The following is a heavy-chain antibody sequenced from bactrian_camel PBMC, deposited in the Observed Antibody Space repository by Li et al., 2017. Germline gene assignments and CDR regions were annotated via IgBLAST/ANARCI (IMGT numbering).Heavy chain of an antibody. Sequence: HVQLVESGGGSAQAGGSLRLSCASSEPAFSRRCMGWFRQAPGKEREAVAAIDSDGRPKYDDSVKGRFTISRDNAKNTVYLQMNSLKPDDTAMYYCAARGSGLTTRTCSNAADYTYWGQGTQVTVS. J-gene: IGHJ4*01. D-gene: IGHD5*01. CDR1: EPAFSRRC. V-gene: IGHV3S53*01. CDR2: IDSDGRP. CDR3: AARGSGLTTRTCSNAADYTY.